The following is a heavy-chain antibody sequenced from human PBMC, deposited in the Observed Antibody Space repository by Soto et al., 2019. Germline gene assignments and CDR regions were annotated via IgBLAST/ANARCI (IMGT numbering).Heavy chain of an antibody. J-gene: IGHJ6*02. CDR3: ARDRTGYDSTADV. V-gene: IGHV3-11*05. D-gene: IGHD5-12*01. CDR1: GFTSSDYY. CDR2: ISTTSTYT. Sequence: PGGSLRLACAASGFTSSDYYMSWIRQAPGKGLEWISYISTTSTYTNYADSVRGRFTISRDNAKNSLYLQMNSLRADDAAVYYCARDRTGYDSTADVWGQGTTGTVS.